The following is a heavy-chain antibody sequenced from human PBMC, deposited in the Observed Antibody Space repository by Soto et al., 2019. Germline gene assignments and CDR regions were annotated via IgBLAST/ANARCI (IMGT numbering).Heavy chain of an antibody. Sequence: QVQLPESGPGLVKPSETLSLTCTVSGGSVSSDTYYWSWIRQLPGKLLEWIGFIYSYGSTNYNPSLKSRVAITVNTSKNQFSLKLRSVIVADTAVYHCARFVRSCSGTTCYTRANVWGHVTTVTVSS. V-gene: IGHV4-61*01. CDR2: IYSYGST. D-gene: IGHD2-2*02. CDR3: ARFVRSCSGTTCYTRANV. CDR1: GGSVSSDTYY. J-gene: IGHJ6*02.